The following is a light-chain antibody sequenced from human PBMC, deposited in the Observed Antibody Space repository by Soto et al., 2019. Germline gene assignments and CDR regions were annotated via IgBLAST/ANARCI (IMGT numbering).Light chain of an antibody. CDR3: QQNNDWYT. CDR1: QSVGSD. V-gene: IGKV3-15*01. CDR2: GAL. J-gene: IGKJ2*01. Sequence: EIVMTQSPGTLSVSPGERVTLSCRASQSVGSDLVWYQQKPGQAPRLLIYGALTRATGIPDRFSGSGSGTEFTLTISSLQSEDFVVYYCQQNNDWYTFGQVTRLEIK.